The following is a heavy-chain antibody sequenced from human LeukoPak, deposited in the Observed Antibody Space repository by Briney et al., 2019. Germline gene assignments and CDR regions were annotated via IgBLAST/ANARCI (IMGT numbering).Heavy chain of an antibody. CDR3: ATNGIQLWNDPSYSAY. CDR2: ISYDGSNK. CDR1: GFTFSSYA. D-gene: IGHD5-18*01. J-gene: IGHJ4*02. V-gene: IGHV3-30-3*01. Sequence: GRSLRLSCAASGFTFSSYAMHWVRQAPGKGLEWVAVISYDGSNKYYADSVKGRFTISRDNSKNTLYLQMNSLRAEDTAVYYCATNGIQLWNDPSYSAYWGQGTLVTVSS.